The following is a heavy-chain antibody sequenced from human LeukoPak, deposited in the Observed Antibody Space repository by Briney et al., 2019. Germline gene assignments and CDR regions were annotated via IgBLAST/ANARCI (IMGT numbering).Heavy chain of an antibody. CDR3: ARTSSSWSLYYYYYMDV. Sequence: PGGSLRLSCAASGFTFSSYWMSWVRQAPGKGLEWVANIKQDGSEKYYVDPVKGRFTISRDNAKNSLYLQMNSLRAEDTAVYYCARTSSSWSLYYYYYMDVWGKGTTVTVSS. V-gene: IGHV3-7*01. D-gene: IGHD6-13*01. CDR1: GFTFSSYW. CDR2: IKQDGSEK. J-gene: IGHJ6*03.